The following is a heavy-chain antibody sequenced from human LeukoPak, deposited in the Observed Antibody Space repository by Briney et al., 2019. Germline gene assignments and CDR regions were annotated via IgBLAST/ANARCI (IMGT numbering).Heavy chain of an antibody. D-gene: IGHD5-12*01. Sequence: GGSLRLSCAASGFTFSSYGMSWVRQAPGKWLEWVSTISGRRDSTSYADSVKGRFTISRDNAKNSLYLQMNSLRAEDTALYYCARRIVATISDYYYYYMDVWGKGTTVTVSS. V-gene: IGHV3-23*01. CDR3: ARRIVATISDYYYYYMDV. J-gene: IGHJ6*03. CDR1: GFTFSSYG. CDR2: ISGRRDST.